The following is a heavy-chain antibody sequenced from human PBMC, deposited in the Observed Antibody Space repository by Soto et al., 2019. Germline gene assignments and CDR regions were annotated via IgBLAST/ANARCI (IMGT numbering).Heavy chain of an antibody. CDR1: GYTFTSYG. V-gene: IGHV1-18*01. CDR2: ISAYNGNT. J-gene: IGHJ5*02. Sequence: QVQLVQSGAEVRKPGASVKVSCKASGYTFTSYGISWVRQAPGQGLEWMGWISAYNGNTNYAQKLQDRVTMTTDTSPSTAYVELGSLTSDDTAVYYCARDPDYYSGSGSVNWFDPWCQGTLVTVSS. D-gene: IGHD3-10*01. CDR3: ARDPDYYSGSGSVNWFDP.